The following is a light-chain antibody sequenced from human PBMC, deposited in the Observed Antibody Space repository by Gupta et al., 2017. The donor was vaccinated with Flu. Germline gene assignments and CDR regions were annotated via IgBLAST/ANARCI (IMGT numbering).Light chain of an antibody. J-gene: IGLJ3*02. CDR3: AAWDDSLNGLWV. Sequence: SVLTQPPSASGTPGQRVTISCSGSSSNIGSNTVNWYQHLPEPAPKLLIYSNNQRPSGVPDRFSGSKSGTSAALAISGLQSEEEADYYCAAWDDSLNGLWVFGGGTKLTVL. CDR1: SSNIGSNT. V-gene: IGLV1-44*01. CDR2: SNN.